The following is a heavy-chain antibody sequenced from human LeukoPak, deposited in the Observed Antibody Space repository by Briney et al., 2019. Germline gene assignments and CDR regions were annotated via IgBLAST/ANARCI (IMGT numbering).Heavy chain of an antibody. CDR3: ARDLRSYYFDY. J-gene: IGHJ4*02. CDR2: IYHSGST. Sequence: SQTLSLTCTVSGGSISSGGYYWSWIRQPPGKGLEWIGYIYHSGSTYYNPSLKSRVTISVDRSKNQFSLKLSSVTAADTAVYYCARDLRSYYFDYWGQGTLVTVSS. V-gene: IGHV4-30-2*01. CDR1: GGSISSGGYY.